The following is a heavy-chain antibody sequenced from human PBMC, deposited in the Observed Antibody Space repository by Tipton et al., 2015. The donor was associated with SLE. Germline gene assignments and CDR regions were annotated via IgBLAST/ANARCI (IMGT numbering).Heavy chain of an antibody. CDR2: ILYDGSNK. D-gene: IGHD1-26*01. CDR3: VKDTTLFDN. V-gene: IGHV3-33*06. CDR1: GFTFSNYG. J-gene: IGHJ4*02. Sequence: SLRLSCVTSGFTFSNYGMHWVRQAPGKGLEWVASILYDGSNKFYADSVRGRFTISRDNAENTLSLQMDFLRADDTALYYCVKDTTLFDNWGQGALVTVSS.